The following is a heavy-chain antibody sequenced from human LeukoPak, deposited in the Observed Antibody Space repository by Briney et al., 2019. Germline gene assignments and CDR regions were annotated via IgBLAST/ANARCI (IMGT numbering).Heavy chain of an antibody. Sequence: ASVKVSRKASGYTFTGYYMHWVRQAPGQGLEWMGWINPNSGGTNYAQKFQGRVTMTRDTSISTAYMELSRLRSDDTAVYYCARTYYDYVWGSYRHTGLDYWGQGTLVTVSS. D-gene: IGHD3-16*02. V-gene: IGHV1-2*02. CDR2: INPNSGGT. CDR3: ARTYYDYVWGSYRHTGLDY. J-gene: IGHJ4*02. CDR1: GYTFTGYY.